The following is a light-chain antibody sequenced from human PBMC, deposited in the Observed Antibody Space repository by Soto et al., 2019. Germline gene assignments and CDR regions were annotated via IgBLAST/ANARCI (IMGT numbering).Light chain of an antibody. CDR2: EAS. CDR1: QSVSSY. CDR3: QQRGSWPQYT. J-gene: IGKJ4*01. V-gene: IGKV3-11*01. Sequence: EIVLTQSPATLSLSPGERATLSCRASQSVSSYLAWYQQKPGQAPRLLIYEASNRATGIPARFSGSGSGTDFTLTISSLEPEDFAVYYCQQRGSWPQYTFGGGTKVEIK.